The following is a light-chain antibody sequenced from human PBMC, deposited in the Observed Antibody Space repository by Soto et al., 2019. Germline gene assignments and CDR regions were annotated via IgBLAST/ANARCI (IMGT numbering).Light chain of an antibody. CDR1: SSNIGNYY. V-gene: IGLV1-51*01. CDR2: ASA. J-gene: IGLJ1*01. Sequence: QSVLTQPPSVSAAPGQKVTMSCSGGSSNIGNYYVSWYQQLPGVAPKLLIFASAKRPSGIPDRFSGSQSGASGTLDITGLQTGDEADYYCGSWDGSLNTYVFGTGTKVTVL. CDR3: GSWDGSLNTYV.